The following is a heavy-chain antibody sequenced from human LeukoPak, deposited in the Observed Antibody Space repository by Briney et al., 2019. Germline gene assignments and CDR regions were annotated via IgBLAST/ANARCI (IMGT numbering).Heavy chain of an antibody. D-gene: IGHD4-23*01. J-gene: IGHJ4*02. CDR2: IIPIFGTA. Sequence: SVKVSCKASGGTFSSYAISCVRQAPGQGLEWMGGIIPIFGTANYAQKFQGRVTISTDESTSTAYVELSSLRSEDTAVYYCARMQDGGNNALHSYFDYWGQGTLVTVSS. V-gene: IGHV1-69*05. CDR1: GGTFSSYA. CDR3: ARMQDGGNNALHSYFDY.